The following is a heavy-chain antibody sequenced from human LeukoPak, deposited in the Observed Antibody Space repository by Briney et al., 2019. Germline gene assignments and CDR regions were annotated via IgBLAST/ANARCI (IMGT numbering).Heavy chain of an antibody. D-gene: IGHD2-2*01. CDR1: GFTFSSYS. CDR3: ARIKRHCSSTSCFNWFDP. V-gene: IGHV3-21*04. Sequence: GGSLRLSCAASGFTFSSYSMNWVRQAPGKGLEWVSSISSSSSYIYYADSVKGRFTISRDNAKNSLYLQMNSLRAEDTAVYYCARIKRHCSSTSCFNWFDPWGQGTLVTVSS. CDR2: ISSSSSYI. J-gene: IGHJ5*02.